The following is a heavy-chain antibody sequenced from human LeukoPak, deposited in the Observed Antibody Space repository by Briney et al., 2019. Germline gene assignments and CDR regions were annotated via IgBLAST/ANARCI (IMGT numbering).Heavy chain of an antibody. Sequence: GGSLRLSCAASGLTFRSYSMSWVRQAPGKGLEWVASIREDGSEKYYVDSVKGRFTISRDNAKNSLYLQMNSLRAEDTAVYYCAELGITMIGGVWGKGTTVTISS. D-gene: IGHD3-10*02. V-gene: IGHV3-7*01. CDR1: GLTFRSYS. J-gene: IGHJ6*04. CDR2: IREDGSEK. CDR3: AELGITMIGGV.